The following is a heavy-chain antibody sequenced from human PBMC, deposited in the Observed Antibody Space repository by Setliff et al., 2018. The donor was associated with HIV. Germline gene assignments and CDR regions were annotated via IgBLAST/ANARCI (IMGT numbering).Heavy chain of an antibody. CDR1: GYTFTSYY. V-gene: IGHV1-46*01. D-gene: IGHD1-1*01. CDR2: INPSGGST. CDR3: ARVKGLRVRNWNDRPNASDL. Sequence: ASVKVSCKASGYTFTSYYMHWVRQAPGQGLEWMGIINPSGGSTTYAPKFQGRVTMTRDTSTSTVYMDLSGLRSDDTAVYYCARVKGLRVRNWNDRPNASDLWGQGTMVTVSS. J-gene: IGHJ3*01.